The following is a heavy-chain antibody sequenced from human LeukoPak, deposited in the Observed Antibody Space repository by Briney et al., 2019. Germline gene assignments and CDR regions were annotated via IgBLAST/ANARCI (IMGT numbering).Heavy chain of an antibody. V-gene: IGHV4-4*02. CDR2: IHHSGST. CDR3: AGVARYSSSWYWFDP. CDR1: GVSIVSNYW. J-gene: IGHJ5*02. Sequence: SETLFLTCAVSGVSIVSNYWWNWVRQSPGKGLEWIGQIHHSGSTIYNPSLKSRVTISVDTSKNQFSLNLSSVTAADTAVYYCAGVARYSSSWYWFDPWGQGILVTVSS. D-gene: IGHD6-13*01.